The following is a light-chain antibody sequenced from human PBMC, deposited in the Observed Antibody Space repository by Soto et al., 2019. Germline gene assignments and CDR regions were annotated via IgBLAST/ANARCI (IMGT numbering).Light chain of an antibody. Sequence: QSALTQPASVSGSAGQSITISCSGTMRDVGAYNLVSWYQQHPGTAPKLIIYEVRNRPSGISSRFSGSRSGNTASLTISGLQPEDEGYYYCSAYTARSTLVFGGVTKLTVL. CDR2: EVR. V-gene: IGLV2-14*01. J-gene: IGLJ3*02. CDR1: MRDVGAYNL. CDR3: SAYTARSTLV.